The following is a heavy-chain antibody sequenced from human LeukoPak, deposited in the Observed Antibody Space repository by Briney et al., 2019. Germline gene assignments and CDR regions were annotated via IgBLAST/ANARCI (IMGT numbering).Heavy chain of an antibody. Sequence: GASVKVSCKASGYTFTSYGISWVRQAPGQGLEWMGWISAYNGNTNYAQKLQGRVTMTTDTSTSTAYMELRSLRSDNTAVYYCARDEGEYSSSPDDYWGQGTLVTVSS. CDR2: ISAYNGNT. D-gene: IGHD6-6*01. V-gene: IGHV1-18*01. CDR1: GYTFTSYG. CDR3: ARDEGEYSSSPDDY. J-gene: IGHJ4*02.